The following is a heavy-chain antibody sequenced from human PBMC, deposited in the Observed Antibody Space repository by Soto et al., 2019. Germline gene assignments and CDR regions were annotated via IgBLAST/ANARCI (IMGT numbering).Heavy chain of an antibody. Sequence: SSVKVSCKASGGTFSSYAISWVRQAPGQGLEWMGGIIPIFGTANYAQKFQGRVTITADKSTSTAYMELSSLRSEDTAVYYCAREEFDIVVVVAAKGMDVWGQGTTVTVSS. CDR1: GGTFSSYA. J-gene: IGHJ6*02. CDR2: IIPIFGTA. D-gene: IGHD2-15*01. CDR3: AREEFDIVVVVAAKGMDV. V-gene: IGHV1-69*06.